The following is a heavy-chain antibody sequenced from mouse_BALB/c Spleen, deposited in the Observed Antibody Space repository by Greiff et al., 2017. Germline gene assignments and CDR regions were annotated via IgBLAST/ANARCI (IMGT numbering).Heavy chain of an antibody. V-gene: IGHV1S56*01. J-gene: IGHJ2*01. CDR2: IYPGNGNT. CDR3: TIGGNRYEMDY. Sequence: QVQLQQSGPELVKPGASVRISCKASGYTFTSYYIHWVKQRHGQGLEWIGLIYPGNGNTKYNEKFKGKATLTADKSSSTAYMQLSSLSSEDSAVYYCTIGGNRYEMDYWGQGTTLTVSS. D-gene: IGHD2-14*01. CDR1: GYTFTSYY.